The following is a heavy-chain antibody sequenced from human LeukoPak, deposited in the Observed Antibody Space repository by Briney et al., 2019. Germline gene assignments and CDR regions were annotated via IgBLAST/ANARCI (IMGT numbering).Heavy chain of an antibody. Sequence: SETLSVTCAVSGYSISSGYYWGWIRQPPGKGLEWIGSIYHSGSTYYNPSLKSRVTISVDTSKNQFSLKLSSVTAADTAVYYCARLRYSYGYYFDYWGQGTLVTVSS. CDR2: IYHSGST. V-gene: IGHV4-38-2*01. D-gene: IGHD5-18*01. CDR1: GYSISSGYY. J-gene: IGHJ4*02. CDR3: ARLRYSYGYYFDY.